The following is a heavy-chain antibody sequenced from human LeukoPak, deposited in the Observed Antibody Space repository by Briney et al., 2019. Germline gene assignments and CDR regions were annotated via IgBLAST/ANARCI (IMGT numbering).Heavy chain of an antibody. Sequence: GGSLRLSCAASGFTFSSYSMNWVRQAPGKGLEWVSSISSSSSYIYYADSVKGRFTISRDNAKNSLYLQMNSLRAEDTAVYYCARDEFVVGATKGNYWGQGTLVTVSS. CDR3: ARDEFVVGATKGNY. J-gene: IGHJ4*02. V-gene: IGHV3-21*01. CDR2: ISSSSSYI. CDR1: GFTFSSYS. D-gene: IGHD1-26*01.